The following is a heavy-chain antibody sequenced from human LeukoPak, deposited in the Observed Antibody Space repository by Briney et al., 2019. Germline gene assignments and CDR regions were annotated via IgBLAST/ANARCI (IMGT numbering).Heavy chain of an antibody. V-gene: IGHV4-4*02. CDR2: IYHSGST. CDR1: GGSISSGNW. D-gene: IGHD3-16*01. J-gene: IGHJ4*02. Sequence: SETLSLTCAVSGGSISSGNWWNWVRQPPGKGLEWIGEIYHSGSTNYSPSLKSRVTISIDNSKNQFSLKLTSVTAADTAVYYCARDGGIPYYFDFWGQGTLVTVSS. CDR3: ARDGGIPYYFDF.